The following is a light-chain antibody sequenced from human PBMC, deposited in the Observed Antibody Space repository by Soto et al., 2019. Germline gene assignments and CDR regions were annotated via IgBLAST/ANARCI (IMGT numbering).Light chain of an antibody. J-gene: IGKJ5*01. CDR2: DAS. CDR3: QQYDDLLIT. Sequence: DIQMPQSPSSLSASVGDRVTITCQSSQDIDKFLNWYQQKPGKPPKLLIDDASNLATGVPSRFSGRGSGTDFTFTISSLQPEDVATYYCQQYDDLLITFCQGTRLEIK. CDR1: QDIDKF. V-gene: IGKV1-33*01.